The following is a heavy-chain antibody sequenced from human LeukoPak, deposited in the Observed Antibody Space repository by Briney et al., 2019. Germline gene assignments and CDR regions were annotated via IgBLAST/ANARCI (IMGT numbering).Heavy chain of an antibody. CDR2: IYYSGTT. CDR1: AGSISSGGYA. V-gene: IGHV4-30-4*07. D-gene: IGHD6-13*01. J-gene: IGHJ6*03. Sequence: SESLSLTCIVSAGSISSGGYACTWIRQPPGNGLECIGHIYYSGTTYYNPSRKSRVTISLDTSKNQFSLRLTSVTAADTAVYYCARGSSSWLDYYIDVWAKGTTVTVSS. CDR3: ARGSSSWLDYYIDV.